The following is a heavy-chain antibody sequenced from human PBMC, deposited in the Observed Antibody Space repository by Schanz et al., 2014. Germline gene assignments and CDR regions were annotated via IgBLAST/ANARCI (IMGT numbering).Heavy chain of an antibody. CDR1: GGSISSGSYY. V-gene: IGHV4-61*02. J-gene: IGHJ5*01. Sequence: QVQLQESGPGLVKPSQTLSLTCTVSGGSISSGSYYWSWIRQPAGKGLEWIGRIYSTGSTNYNPSHKSRVTISKDTSKNQFSRKLPSVTAADTAVYYCARDMVENWFDSWGQGTLVTVSS. D-gene: IGHD3-10*01. CDR2: IYSTGST. CDR3: ARDMVENWFDS.